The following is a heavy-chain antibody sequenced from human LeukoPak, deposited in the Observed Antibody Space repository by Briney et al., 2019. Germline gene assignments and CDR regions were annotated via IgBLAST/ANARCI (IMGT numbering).Heavy chain of an antibody. V-gene: IGHV3-7*03. CDR3: ARDPTSIVGATARFDY. CDR1: GFTFSSYW. D-gene: IGHD1-26*01. Sequence: GGSLRLSCAASGFTFSSYWMSWVRQAPGKGLEWVANIKQDGSEKYYVDSVKGRFTISRDNAKNSLYLQMNSLRAEDTAVYYCARDPTSIVGATARFDYWGQGTLVTVSS. CDR2: IKQDGSEK. J-gene: IGHJ4*02.